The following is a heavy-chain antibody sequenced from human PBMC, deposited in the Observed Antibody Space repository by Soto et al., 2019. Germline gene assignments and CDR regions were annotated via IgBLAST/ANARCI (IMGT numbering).Heavy chain of an antibody. V-gene: IGHV1-2*04. CDR1: GYTFTGYY. CDR3: AREVWSGYFAVGGMDV. D-gene: IGHD3-3*01. CDR2: INPNSGGT. J-gene: IGHJ6*02. Sequence: ASVKVSCKASGYTFTGYYMHWVRQAPGQGLEWMGWINPNSGGTNYAQKFQGWVTMTRDTSISTAYMELSRLRSDDTAVYYCAREVWSGYFAVGGMDVWGPGTTVTVYS.